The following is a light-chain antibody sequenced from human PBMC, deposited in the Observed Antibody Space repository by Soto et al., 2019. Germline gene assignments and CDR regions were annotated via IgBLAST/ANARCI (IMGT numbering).Light chain of an antibody. CDR3: QQYNNWQYT. CDR1: QSVRSN. Sequence: EILMTQSPATLSVSPGERATLSCRASQSVRSNLAWYQQKPGQVPRLLIYGASTRATAVPARFSGSGSGTEFTLTINSLQSEDFAVYYCQQYNNWQYTFGQGTKLEIK. V-gene: IGKV3-15*01. CDR2: GAS. J-gene: IGKJ2*01.